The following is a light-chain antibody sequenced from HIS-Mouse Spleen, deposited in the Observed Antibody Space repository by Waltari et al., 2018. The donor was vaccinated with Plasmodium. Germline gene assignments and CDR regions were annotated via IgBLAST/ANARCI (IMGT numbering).Light chain of an antibody. Sequence: EIVMTQSPATLSVSPGERATLSCRASKSVSSNLAWYQQNPGQAPRLPIYGSSTRTTGSPARFSGSGSGTEFTLTISSLQAEDFAVYYCQQYNNWSFTFGPGTKVDIK. CDR1: KSVSSN. V-gene: IGKV3-15*01. CDR2: GSS. J-gene: IGKJ3*01. CDR3: QQYNNWSFT.